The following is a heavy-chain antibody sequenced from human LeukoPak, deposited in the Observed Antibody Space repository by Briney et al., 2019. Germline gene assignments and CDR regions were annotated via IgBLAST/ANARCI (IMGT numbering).Heavy chain of an antibody. CDR1: RYTFTSYG. V-gene: IGHV1-18*01. CDR3: ARDGGEVPAAIRGWFDP. CDR2: ISAYNGNT. Sequence: ASVKVSCMASRYTFTSYGISWVRQAPGQGLEWMGWISAYNGNTNYAQKLQGRVTMITDTSTSTAYMELRSLRSDDTAVYYCARDGGEVPAAIRGWFDPWGQGTLVTV. J-gene: IGHJ5*02. D-gene: IGHD2-2*02.